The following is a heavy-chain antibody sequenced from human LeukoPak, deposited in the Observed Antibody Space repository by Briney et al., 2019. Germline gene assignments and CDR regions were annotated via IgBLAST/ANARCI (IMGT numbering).Heavy chain of an antibody. Sequence: ASVKVSCKASGYTFVNYGLTWVRQAPGQGLEWMGWISPYNGNTNYAQNLQGRVTMTTYTSTSTAYMELRILRSDDTAVYYCARDLISCPGGTCQLGAFDIWGQGTMVTVSS. V-gene: IGHV1-18*01. J-gene: IGHJ3*02. CDR2: ISPYNGNT. CDR3: ARDLISCPGGTCQLGAFDI. D-gene: IGHD2-15*01. CDR1: GYTFVNYG.